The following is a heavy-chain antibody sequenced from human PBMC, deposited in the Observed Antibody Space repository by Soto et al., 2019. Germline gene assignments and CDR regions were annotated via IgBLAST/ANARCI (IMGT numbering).Heavy chain of an antibody. J-gene: IGHJ5*02. CDR2: MNPNSGNT. Sequence: ASVKVSCKASGYTFTSYDINWVRQATGQGLEWMGWMNPNSGNTGYAQKFQGRVTMTRNTSISTAYMELSSLRSEDTAVYYCARGGYDFWSGYRTGVDPWGQGTLVTVSS. CDR3: ARGGYDFWSGYRTGVDP. V-gene: IGHV1-8*01. D-gene: IGHD3-3*01. CDR1: GYTFTSYD.